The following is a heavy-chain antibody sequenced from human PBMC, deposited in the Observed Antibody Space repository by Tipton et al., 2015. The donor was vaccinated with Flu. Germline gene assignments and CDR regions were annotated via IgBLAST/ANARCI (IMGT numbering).Heavy chain of an antibody. D-gene: IGHD1-20*01. V-gene: IGHV4-38-2*01. CDR1: GYSISSGYY. CDR3: ARLNWNEGYFDY. CDR2: IYHSGST. Sequence: TLSLTCAVSGYSISSGYYWGWIRQPPGKGLEWIGSIYHSGSTYYNPSLKSRVTISVDTSKNQFSLKLSSVTAADTAVYYCARLNWNEGYFDYWGQGTLVTVSP. J-gene: IGHJ4*02.